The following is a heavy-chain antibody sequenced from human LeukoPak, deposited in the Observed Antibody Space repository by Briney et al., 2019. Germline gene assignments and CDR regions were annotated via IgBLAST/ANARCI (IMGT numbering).Heavy chain of an antibody. J-gene: IGHJ5*02. CDR1: GFTFSSYW. Sequence: HPGGSLRLSCAASGFTFSSYWMHWVRQAPGKGLVWVSRINSDGSSTSYADSVKGRFTISRDNAKNTLYLQMNSPRAEDTAVYYCARDPKIDCSGGSCYPYNWFDPWGQGTLVTVSS. D-gene: IGHD2-15*01. CDR3: ARDPKIDCSGGSCYPYNWFDP. CDR2: INSDGSST. V-gene: IGHV3-74*01.